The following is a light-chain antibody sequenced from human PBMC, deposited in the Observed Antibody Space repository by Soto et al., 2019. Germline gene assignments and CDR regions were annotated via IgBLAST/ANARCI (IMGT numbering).Light chain of an antibody. Sequence: LTQPSSVSGAPGQRVSISCTGSTSNIGAPYDVHWYQHLPGTAPKLLTYGDNNRPSGVPDRFSGSKSGTSASLAITRLQAEDEADYYCQSYDISLHNYVFGTGTKVTVL. CDR1: TSNIGAPYD. CDR3: QSYDISLHNYV. J-gene: IGLJ1*01. V-gene: IGLV1-40*01. CDR2: GDN.